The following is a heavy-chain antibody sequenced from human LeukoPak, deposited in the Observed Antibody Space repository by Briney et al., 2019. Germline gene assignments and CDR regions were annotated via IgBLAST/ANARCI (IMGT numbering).Heavy chain of an antibody. CDR3: ARDQAGSGHYADY. CDR1: GFTVSSNY. D-gene: IGHD3-10*01. Sequence: AGGSLRLSCAASGFTVSSNYMSWVRQAPGKGLEWVSVIYSGGSTYYADSVKGRFTISRDNSKNTLYLQMNSLRAEDTAVYYCARDQAGSGHYADYWGQGTLVTVSS. J-gene: IGHJ4*02. CDR2: IYSGGST. V-gene: IGHV3-53*01.